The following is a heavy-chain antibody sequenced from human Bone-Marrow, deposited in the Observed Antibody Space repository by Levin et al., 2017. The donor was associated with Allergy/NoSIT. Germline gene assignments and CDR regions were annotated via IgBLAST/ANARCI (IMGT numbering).Heavy chain of an antibody. V-gene: IGHV3-15*07. J-gene: IGHJ6*02. CDR1: GFTLKNAW. D-gene: IGHD2-8*01. CDR3: STVRYCTSGVCYARYYYYYGMDV. Sequence: PGESLKISCAASGFTLKNAWINWVRQAPGKGLEWVGRFKGKTDGGTADYAAPVKGRFTISRDDSKNMLYLQMNSLKTEDTAVYYCSTVRYCTSGVCYARYYYYYGMDVWGQGTTVTVSS. CDR2: FKGKTDGGTA.